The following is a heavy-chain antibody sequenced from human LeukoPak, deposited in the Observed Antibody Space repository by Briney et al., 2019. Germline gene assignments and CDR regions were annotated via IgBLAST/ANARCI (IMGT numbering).Heavy chain of an antibody. V-gene: IGHV3-7*01. CDR2: IKQDGSEK. Sequence: GGSLRLSCAASGFTFSRDSMNWVRQAPGKGLEWVANIKQDGSEKYYVDSVKGRFTISRDNAKNSLYLQMNSLRAEDTAVYYCARSHYYGSGSYSPPDYWGQGTLVTVSS. CDR1: GFTFSRDS. J-gene: IGHJ4*02. CDR3: ARSHYYGSGSYSPPDY. D-gene: IGHD3-10*01.